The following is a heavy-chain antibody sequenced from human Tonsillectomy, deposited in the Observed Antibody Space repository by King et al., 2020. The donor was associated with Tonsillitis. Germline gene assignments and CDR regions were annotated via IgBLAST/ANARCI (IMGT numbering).Heavy chain of an antibody. Sequence: SWGWIRQPPGKGLEWIGNIYQSGSTHYNPSLKSRVTISVDVSQNHFSLTLTSVTAADTAVYYCAKPRGSGWFDPWGQGALVTVSS. CDR1: S. D-gene: IGHD6-19*01. CDR3: AKPRGSGWFDP. V-gene: IGHV4-38-2*01. CDR2: IYQSGST. J-gene: IGHJ5*02.